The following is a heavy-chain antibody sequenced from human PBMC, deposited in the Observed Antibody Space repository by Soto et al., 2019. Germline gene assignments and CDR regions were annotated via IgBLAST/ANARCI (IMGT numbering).Heavy chain of an antibody. CDR2: INHSGST. Sequence: PSETLSLTCAVYGGSFSGYYWSWIRQPPGKGLEWIGEINHSGSTNYNPSLKSRVTISVDTSKNQFSLKLSSVTAADTAVYYCARAPLGYQSVTLYSSSWYGGRKYGMDVWGQGTTVTVSS. D-gene: IGHD6-13*01. J-gene: IGHJ6*02. V-gene: IGHV4-34*01. CDR1: GGSFSGYY. CDR3: ARAPLGYQSVTLYSSSWYGGRKYGMDV.